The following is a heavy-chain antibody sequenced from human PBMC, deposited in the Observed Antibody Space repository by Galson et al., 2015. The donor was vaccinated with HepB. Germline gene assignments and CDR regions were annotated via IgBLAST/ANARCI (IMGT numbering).Heavy chain of an antibody. J-gene: IGHJ5*01. CDR1: GFNFSNSD. CDR3: AKEEGKYYDFWSTYVDPRDGNWFDS. CDR2: ISSDGNSK. D-gene: IGHD3-3*01. V-gene: IGHV3-30*18. Sequence: SLRLSCAASGFNFSNSDMHWVRQAPRKGLEWVALISSDGNSKHYVDSVKGRFSISRDNSKKTLYLQMNNLRVEDTAVFYCAKEEGKYYDFWSTYVDPRDGNWFDSWGQGTLVSVSS.